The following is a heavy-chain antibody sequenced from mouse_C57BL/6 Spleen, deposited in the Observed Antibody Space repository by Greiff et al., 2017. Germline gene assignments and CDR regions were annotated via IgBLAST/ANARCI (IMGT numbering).Heavy chain of an antibody. V-gene: IGHV3-1*01. J-gene: IGHJ3*01. Sequence: EVHLVESGPGMVKPSQSLSLTCTVTGYSITSGYDWHWIRHFPGNKLEWMGYISYSGSTNYNPSLKSRISITHDTSKNHFFLKLNSVTTEDTATYYCAREGGYGSSPWFAYWGQGTLVTVSA. CDR3: AREGGYGSSPWFAY. CDR2: ISYSGST. D-gene: IGHD1-1*01. CDR1: GYSITSGYD.